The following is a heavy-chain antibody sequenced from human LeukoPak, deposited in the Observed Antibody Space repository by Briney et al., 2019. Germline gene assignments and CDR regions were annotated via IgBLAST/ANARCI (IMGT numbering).Heavy chain of an antibody. CDR1: GFSFSDAW. CDR2: IRSKADGGTP. V-gene: IGHV3-15*07. J-gene: IGHJ4*02. CDR3: TTRSPARYCRDGACYSSADY. D-gene: IGHD2-15*01. Sequence: TGGSRRLSWAASGFSFSDAWMNWVSQAAGKGLEWVGHIRSKADGGTPDYIAPVKGRFTISRDDSKDTLYLQMNSLNTEDTAMYYCTTRSPARYCRDGACYSSADYWGQGTLVTVSS.